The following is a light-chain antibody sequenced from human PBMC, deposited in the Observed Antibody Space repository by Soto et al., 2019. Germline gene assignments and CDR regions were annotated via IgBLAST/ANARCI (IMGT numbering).Light chain of an antibody. J-gene: IGKJ3*01. Sequence: DIQMTQSPSILSASVGERVTITCRANESVNIWLAWYQQKPGQAPKLLIQKASTLQSGVPSRFGGGGSGTEFTLTISNLQPEDFATYYCQQTSSAPFTFGPGTKVDIK. CDR3: QQTSSAPFT. CDR1: ESVNIW. CDR2: KAS. V-gene: IGKV1-5*03.